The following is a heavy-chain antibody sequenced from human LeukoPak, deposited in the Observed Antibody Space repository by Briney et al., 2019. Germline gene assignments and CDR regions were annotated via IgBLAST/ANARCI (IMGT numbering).Heavy chain of an antibody. CDR3: ARVDPRLPEQPFDY. V-gene: IGHV3-30-3*01. CDR1: GFTFSSYA. J-gene: IGHJ4*02. CDR2: ISYDGSNK. Sequence: AGGALRLSCAAPGFTFSSYAMHWGRPAPGKGVGGGGVISYDGSNKYYADSVKGRFTISRDNSKNTLYLQMNSLRAEDTAVYYCARVDPRLPEQPFDYWGQGTLVTVSS. D-gene: IGHD1/OR15-1a*01.